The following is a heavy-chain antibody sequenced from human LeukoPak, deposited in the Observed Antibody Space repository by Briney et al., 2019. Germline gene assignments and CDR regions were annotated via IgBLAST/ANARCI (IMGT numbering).Heavy chain of an antibody. V-gene: IGHV1-24*01. D-gene: IGHD5-18*01. J-gene: IGHJ6*04. CDR3: ATTSVDTALDV. CDR2: FDPQDGET. Sequence: ASVKVSCKASGGTFSSYAISWVRQAPGKGLEWMGGFDPQDGETIYAQKFQGRVTMTEDTSTDTAYMELSSLRSEDTAVYYCATTSVDTALDVWGKGTTVTVSS. CDR1: GGTFSSYA.